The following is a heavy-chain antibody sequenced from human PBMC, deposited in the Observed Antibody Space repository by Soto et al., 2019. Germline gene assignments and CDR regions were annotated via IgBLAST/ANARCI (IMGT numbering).Heavy chain of an antibody. J-gene: IGHJ3*02. CDR1: GFTFSDHY. CDR2: TRNKANSYTT. Sequence: GGSLRLSCAASGFTFSDHYMDWVRQAPGKGLEWVGRTRNKANSYTTEYAASVKGRFTISRDDSKNSLYLQMNSLKTEDTAVYYCAGGELLNAFDIWGQGTMVTVSS. V-gene: IGHV3-72*01. CDR3: AGGELLNAFDI. D-gene: IGHD3-16*01.